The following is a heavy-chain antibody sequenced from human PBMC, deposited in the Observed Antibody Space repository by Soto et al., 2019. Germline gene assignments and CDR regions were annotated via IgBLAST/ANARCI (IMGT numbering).Heavy chain of an antibody. CDR1: GGTFSSYA. V-gene: IGHV1-69*13. J-gene: IGHJ4*02. Sequence: SVKVSCKASGGTFSSYAISWVRQAPGQGLEWMGGIIPIFGTANYAQKFQGRVTITADGSTSTAYMELSSLRSEDTAVYYCARGMVSSGWFLAYWGQGTLVTVSS. CDR3: ARGMVSSGWFLAY. D-gene: IGHD6-19*01. CDR2: IIPIFGTA.